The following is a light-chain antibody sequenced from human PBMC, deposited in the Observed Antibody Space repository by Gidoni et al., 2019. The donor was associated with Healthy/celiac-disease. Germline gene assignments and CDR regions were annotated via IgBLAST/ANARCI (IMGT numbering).Light chain of an antibody. Sequence: SYELTQPPSVSVSPGQTARITCSGDALPKQYAYWYQQTPGPAPVLVIYKDSERPSGIPERFAGSSSGTTVTLTISGVQAEDEADYYCQSADSSVTYWVFGGGTKLTVL. V-gene: IGLV3-25*03. CDR1: ALPKQY. CDR2: KDS. J-gene: IGLJ3*02. CDR3: QSADSSVTYWV.